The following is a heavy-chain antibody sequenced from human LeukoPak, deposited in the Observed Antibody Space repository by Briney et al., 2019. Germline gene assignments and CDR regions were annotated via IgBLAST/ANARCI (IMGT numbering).Heavy chain of an antibody. V-gene: IGHV5-10-1*01. Sequence: GESLKISCKGSGYIFTSYWITWVRQMPGKGLEWMGMIDPTDSYTNYSPSFQGHVTISTDKSISTAYLQWSSLKASDTAIYYCARRGRSSSNFAFWGQGTLVTVSS. D-gene: IGHD6-6*01. CDR1: GYIFTSYW. CDR3: ARRGRSSSNFAF. J-gene: IGHJ4*02. CDR2: IDPTDSYT.